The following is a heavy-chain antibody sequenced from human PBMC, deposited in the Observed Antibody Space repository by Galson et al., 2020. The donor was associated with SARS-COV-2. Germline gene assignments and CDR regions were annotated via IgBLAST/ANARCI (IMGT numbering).Heavy chain of an antibody. Sequence: GESLKISCAASGFTFSSYAMNWVRQAPGKGLEWVSSLSGSGGSTYYADSVKGRFTISRDNSKNTLYLQLNSLRADDTAIYYCAKSPLQVPGGFYYYLDVWGKGTTVTVSS. CDR3: AKSPLQVPGGFYYYLDV. J-gene: IGHJ6*03. CDR2: LSGSGGST. CDR1: GFTFSSYA. V-gene: IGHV3-23*01. D-gene: IGHD2-2*01.